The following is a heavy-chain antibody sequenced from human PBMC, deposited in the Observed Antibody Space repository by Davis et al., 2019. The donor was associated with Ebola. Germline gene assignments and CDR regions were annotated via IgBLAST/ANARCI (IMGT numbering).Heavy chain of an antibody. CDR3: AEGGTNNFLGAN. V-gene: IGHV3-23*01. CDR1: GFIFSNYA. D-gene: IGHD2-8*01. J-gene: IGHJ4*02. CDR2: ISATGVDK. Sequence: PGGSLRPSCAASGFIFSNYAMSWVRQVPGGGLEWVAGISATGVDKKYADSVRGRFSISRDDSKNTLYLQMDSLRAEDTAVFYCAEGGTNNFLGANWGQGTLVTVAS.